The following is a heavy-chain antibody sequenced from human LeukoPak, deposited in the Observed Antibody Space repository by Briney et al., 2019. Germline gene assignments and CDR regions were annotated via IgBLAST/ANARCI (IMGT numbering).Heavy chain of an antibody. CDR2: IYYSGST. V-gene: IGHV4-59*01. D-gene: IGHD4-17*01. J-gene: IGHJ6*02. CDR3: ARFYGDYPFYYHYYYGMDV. CDR1: GGSISSYY. Sequence: SETLSLTCTVSGGSISSYYWSRIRQPPGKGLEWIGYIYYSGSTNYNPSLKSRVTISVDTSKNQFSLKLSSVTAADTAVYYCARFYGDYPFYYHYYYGMDVWGQGTTVTVSS.